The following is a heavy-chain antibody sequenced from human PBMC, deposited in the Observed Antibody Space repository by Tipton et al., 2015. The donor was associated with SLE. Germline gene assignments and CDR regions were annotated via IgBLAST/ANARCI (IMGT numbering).Heavy chain of an antibody. J-gene: IGHJ4*02. CDR1: GGSISSHY. D-gene: IGHD3-10*01. V-gene: IGHV4-59*11. CDR2: IYYSGST. CDR3: ARDSSYYGSGSHSD. Sequence: GSLRLSCTVSGGSISSHYWSWIRQPPGKGLEWIGYIYYSGSTNYNPSLKSRVTISVDTSKNQFSLKLSSVTAADTAVYYCARDSSYYGSGSHSDWGQGTLVTVSS.